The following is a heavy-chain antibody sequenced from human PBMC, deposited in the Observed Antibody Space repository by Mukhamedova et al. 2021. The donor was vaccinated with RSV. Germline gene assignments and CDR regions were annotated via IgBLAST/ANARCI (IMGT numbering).Heavy chain of an antibody. Sequence: VSRISVSGGSTFYADSVKGRFTISRDNSKNTVYLQLNSVRAEGTAVYYCAKMIDYWGQGTLVTVSS. CDR3: AKMIDY. V-gene: IGHV3-23*01. J-gene: IGHJ4*02. CDR2: ISVSGGST.